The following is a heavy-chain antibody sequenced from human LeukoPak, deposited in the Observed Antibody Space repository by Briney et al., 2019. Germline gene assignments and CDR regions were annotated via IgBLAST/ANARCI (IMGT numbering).Heavy chain of an antibody. CDR1: GGTFSTYA. V-gene: IGHV1-69*01. CDR2: IIPIFGTV. CDR3: TRDLKLYSSSSNYFDY. D-gene: IGHD6-6*01. Sequence: SVKVSCKASGGTFSTYAISWVRQAPGQGLEWMGGIIPIFGTVNYAQRFQDRATITADESTSTAYMELSSLRSEDTAVYYCTRDLKLYSSSSNYFDYWGQGTLVTVSS. J-gene: IGHJ4*02.